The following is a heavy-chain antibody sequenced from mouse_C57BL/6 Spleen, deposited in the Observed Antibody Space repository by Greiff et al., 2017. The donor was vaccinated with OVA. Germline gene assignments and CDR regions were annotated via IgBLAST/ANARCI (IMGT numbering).Heavy chain of an antibody. D-gene: IGHD1-1*01. CDR1: GYTFTSYW. V-gene: IGHV1-69*01. CDR2: IDPSDSYT. Sequence: VQLQQPGAELVMPGASVKLSCKASGYTFTSYWMHWVKQRPGQGLEWIGEIDPSDSYTNYNQKFKGKSTLTVDKSSSTAYMQLSSLTSEDSAVYYCARSYGSSYVDYWGQGTTLTVSS. J-gene: IGHJ2*01. CDR3: ARSYGSSYVDY.